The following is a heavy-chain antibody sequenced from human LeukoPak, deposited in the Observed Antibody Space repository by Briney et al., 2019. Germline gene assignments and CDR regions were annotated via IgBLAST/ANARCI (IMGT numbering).Heavy chain of an antibody. CDR2: ISGSGGST. CDR1: GFTFTSYA. CDR3: TRDGKGGSRVGYYFDY. D-gene: IGHD1-14*01. J-gene: IGHJ4*02. Sequence: QPGGSLRLSCAASGFTFTSYAMSWVRQAPGKGLEWVSGISGSGGSTYYADSVKGRFTISRDNAKNSLYLQMNSLRAEDTGVYYCTRDGKGGSRVGYYFDYWGQGTLVTVSS. V-gene: IGHV3-23*01.